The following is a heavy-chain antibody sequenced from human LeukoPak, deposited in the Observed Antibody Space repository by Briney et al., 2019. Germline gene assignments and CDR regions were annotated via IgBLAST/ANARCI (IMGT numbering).Heavy chain of an antibody. V-gene: IGHV3-23*01. D-gene: IGHD6-13*01. CDR3: AKVIAAAGMAY. CDR2: ISGSGGST. Sequence: GGSLRLSWAASGFTFSSYAMSWVRQAPGKGLEWVSAISGSGGSTYYADSVKGRFTISRDNSKNTLYLQMNSLRAEDTAVYYCAKVIAAAGMAYWGQGTLVTVSS. CDR1: GFTFSSYA. J-gene: IGHJ4*02.